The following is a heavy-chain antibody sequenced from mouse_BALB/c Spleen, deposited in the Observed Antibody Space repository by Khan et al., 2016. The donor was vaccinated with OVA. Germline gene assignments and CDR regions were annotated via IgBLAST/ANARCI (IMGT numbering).Heavy chain of an antibody. V-gene: IGHV9-3-1*01. CDR2: INTYTGEP. CDR1: GYTLTNYG. D-gene: IGHD2-1*01. J-gene: IGHJ3*01. CDR3: ARSNGNYWFAY. Sequence: QIQLVQSGPELKKPGETVKISCKASGYTLTNYGMNWVKQAPGKGLKWMGWINTYTGEPTYAEDFKGRIAFSLATSARNAYLQIYNLKYEDTATYFCARSNGNYWFAYWGQGTLVTVSA.